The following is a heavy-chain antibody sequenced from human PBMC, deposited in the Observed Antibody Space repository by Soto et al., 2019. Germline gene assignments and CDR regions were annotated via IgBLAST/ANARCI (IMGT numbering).Heavy chain of an antibody. J-gene: IGHJ4*02. CDR1: GYTFTSYA. CDR3: ARDWWELLGYFDY. CDR2: SNAGNGNT. V-gene: IGHV1-3*01. D-gene: IGHD1-26*01. Sequence: ASVKVSCKASGYTFTSYAMHWVRQAPGQRLEWMGWSNAGNGNTKYSQKFQGRVTMTRDTSTSTVYMELSSLRSEDTAVYYCARDWWELLGYFDYWGQGTLVTVSS.